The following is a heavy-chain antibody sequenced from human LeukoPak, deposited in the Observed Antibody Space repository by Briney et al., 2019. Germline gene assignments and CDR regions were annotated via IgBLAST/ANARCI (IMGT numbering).Heavy chain of an antibody. D-gene: IGHD5-18*01. CDR2: IYSGGST. J-gene: IGHJ4*02. CDR1: GFTVSSNY. CDR3: ARRKLGRGYSYGDFDY. Sequence: PGGSLRLSCAASGFTVSSNYMSWVRQAPGKGLEWVSVIYSGGSTYYADSVKGRFTISRDNSKNTLYLQMNSLRAEDTAVYYCARRKLGRGYSYGDFDYWGQGTLVTVSS. V-gene: IGHV3-66*04.